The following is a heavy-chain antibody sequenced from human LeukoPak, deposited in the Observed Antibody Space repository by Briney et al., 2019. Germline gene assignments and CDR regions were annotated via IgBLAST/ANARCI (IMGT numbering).Heavy chain of an antibody. V-gene: IGHV3-21*01. J-gene: IGHJ4*02. CDR2: ISSSNSYI. D-gene: IGHD3-9*01. Sequence: GGSLRLPCAASGFTFSSYSMNWVRQAPGKGLEWVSSISSSNSYIYYADSVKGRFTISRDNAKNSLYLQMNSLRAEDTAVYYCARDQDYDILTGQGYWGQGTLVTVSS. CDR1: GFTFSSYS. CDR3: ARDQDYDILTGQGY.